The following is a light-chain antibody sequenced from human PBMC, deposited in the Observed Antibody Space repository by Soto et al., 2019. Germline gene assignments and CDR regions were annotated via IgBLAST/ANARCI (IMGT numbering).Light chain of an antibody. V-gene: IGLV2-23*01. CDR3: CSYAGSSTYV. J-gene: IGLJ1*01. CDR1: SSDVGGYNL. CDR2: EGS. Sequence: QSVLTQPASVSGSPGQSITISCTGTSSDVGGYNLVSWYQHHPGKAPKLMIYEGSNRPSGVSNRFSGSKSGNTASLTISGLQAEDEADYYCCSYAGSSTYVFGTGTKLTVL.